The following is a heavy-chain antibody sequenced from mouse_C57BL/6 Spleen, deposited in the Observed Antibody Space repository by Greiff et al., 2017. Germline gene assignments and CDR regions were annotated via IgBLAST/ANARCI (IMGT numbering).Heavy chain of an antibody. Sequence: QVQLQQSGPGLVQPSQSLSITCTVSGFSLTSYGVHWVRQSPGKGLEWLGVIWSGGSTDYNASFISRLSISKDNSKSQIFFKIDSLQADDTTIYYCAGSYYYSSSYPYYYAMDYWGQGTSVTVSS. CDR2: IWSGGST. D-gene: IGHD1-1*01. CDR3: AGSYYYSSSYPYYYAMDY. J-gene: IGHJ4*01. V-gene: IGHV2-2*01. CDR1: GFSLTSYG.